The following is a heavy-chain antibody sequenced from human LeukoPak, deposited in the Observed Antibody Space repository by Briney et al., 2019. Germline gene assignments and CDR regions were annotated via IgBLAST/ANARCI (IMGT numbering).Heavy chain of an antibody. J-gene: IGHJ6*02. Sequence: PGGSLRLSCAASGFTFSNYWMHWVRQAPGKGLEWVATIKQDGSKKYYVDSVKGRFTISRDNAKDSLYLQMNSLRAEDTAVYYCSRALDVWGQGTTVTVSS. CDR3: SRALDV. CDR2: IKQDGSKK. CDR1: GFTFSNYW. V-gene: IGHV3-7*01.